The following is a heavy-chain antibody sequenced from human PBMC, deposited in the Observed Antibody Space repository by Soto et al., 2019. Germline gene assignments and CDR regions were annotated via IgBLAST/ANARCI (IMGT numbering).Heavy chain of an antibody. J-gene: IGHJ4*02. CDR2: IYYSGTT. V-gene: IGHV4-59*01. CDR1: GGSISSYY. CDR3: ARKYCSSTFCSPFDY. Sequence: SETLSLTCTVPGGSISSYYWSWIRQPPGKGLEWIGDIYYSGTTNYSPSLKSRVAISLDTSENQFSLKLTSVTAADTAVYFCARKYCSSTFCSPFDYWGQRTLVTVSS. D-gene: IGHD2-2*01.